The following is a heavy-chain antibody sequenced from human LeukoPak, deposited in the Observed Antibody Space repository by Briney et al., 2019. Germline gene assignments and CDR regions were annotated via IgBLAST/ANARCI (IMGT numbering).Heavy chain of an antibody. CDR1: GGSINSYY. CDR2: INDSGST. J-gene: IGHJ4*02. V-gene: IGHV4-59*01. D-gene: IGHD3-10*01. CDR3: ARDTYGSGLFDY. Sequence: SETLSLTYTVSGGSINSYYWSWIRQPPGKGLEWIGYINDSGSTNYNPSLKSRVTISVDTSKNQFSLKLSSVTAADTAVYFCARDTYGSGLFDYWGQGTLVTVSS.